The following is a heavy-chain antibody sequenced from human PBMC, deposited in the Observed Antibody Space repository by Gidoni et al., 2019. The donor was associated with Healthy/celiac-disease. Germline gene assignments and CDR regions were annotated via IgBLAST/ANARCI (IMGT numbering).Heavy chain of an antibody. CDR2: SIPIFGTA. CDR3: ASQEGALDYYYYYGMDV. J-gene: IGHJ6*02. D-gene: IGHD1-26*01. Sequence: QVQLVQSGAEGKKPGSSVKVSCKASGGTVSSYAISWVRQAPGQGLEWMGGSIPIFGTANYAQKFQGRVTITADESTSTAYMELSSLRSEDTAVYYCASQEGALDYYYYYGMDVWGQGTTVTVSS. V-gene: IGHV1-69*01. CDR1: GGTVSSYA.